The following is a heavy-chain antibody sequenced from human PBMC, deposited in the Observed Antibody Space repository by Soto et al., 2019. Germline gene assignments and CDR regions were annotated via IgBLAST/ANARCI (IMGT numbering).Heavy chain of an antibody. Sequence: ASVKVSCKASGYTFTGYYMHWVRQAPGQGLEWMGWINPNSGGTNYAQKFQGRVTMTRDTSISTAYMELSRLRSDDTAVYYCARAEADFVGVYYYGMDVWGQGTTVTVSS. CDR3: ARAEADFVGVYYYGMDV. D-gene: IGHD2-15*01. CDR1: GYTFTGYY. J-gene: IGHJ6*02. V-gene: IGHV1-2*02. CDR2: INPNSGGT.